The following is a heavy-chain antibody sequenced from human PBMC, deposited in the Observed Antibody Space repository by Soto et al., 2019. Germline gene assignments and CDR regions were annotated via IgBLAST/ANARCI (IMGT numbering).Heavy chain of an antibody. CDR2: ISGSGGST. D-gene: IGHD2-21*01. V-gene: IGHV3-23*01. CDR1: GFTFSSYA. Sequence: GGSLRLSCAASGFTFSSYAMSWVRQAPGKGLERVSAISGSGGSTYYADSVKGRFTISRDNSKNTLYLQMNSLRAEDTAVYYCAEDFGPDVDDIRGQGTMVTVSS. CDR3: AEDFGPDVDDI. J-gene: IGHJ3*02.